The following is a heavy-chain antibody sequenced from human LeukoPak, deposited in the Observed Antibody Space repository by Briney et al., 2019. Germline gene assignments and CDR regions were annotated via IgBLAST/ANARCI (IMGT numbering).Heavy chain of an antibody. D-gene: IGHD3-16*01. CDR1: GGSISSGGYS. CDR2: IYHSGST. CDR3: ARAAGGADAFDI. J-gene: IGHJ3*02. Sequence: SETLSLTCAVSGGSISSGGYSWSWIRQPPGTGLEWIGYIYHSGSTYYNPSLKSRVTISVDRSKNQFSLKLSSVTAADTAVYYCARAAGGADAFDIWGQGTMVTVSS. V-gene: IGHV4-30-2*01.